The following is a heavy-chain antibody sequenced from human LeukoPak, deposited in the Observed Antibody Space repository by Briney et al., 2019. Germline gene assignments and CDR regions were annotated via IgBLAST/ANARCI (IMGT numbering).Heavy chain of an antibody. V-gene: IGHV3-7*03. CDR1: GFTFRSYW. CDR2: IKQDGSEK. CDR3: ARGPITMVRGVPAA. Sequence: PGGSLRLSCAASGFTFRSYWMSWVRQAPGKGLEWVANIKQDGSEKYYVDSVKGRFTISRDNAKNSLYLQMNSLRAEDTAVYYCARGPITMVRGVPAAWGQGTLVTVSS. D-gene: IGHD3-10*01. J-gene: IGHJ5*02.